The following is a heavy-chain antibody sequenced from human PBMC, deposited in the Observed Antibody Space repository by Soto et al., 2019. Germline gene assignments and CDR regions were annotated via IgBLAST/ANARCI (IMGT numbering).Heavy chain of an antibody. D-gene: IGHD2-8*01. V-gene: IGHV1-8*01. CDR2: MNPHSGNT. CDR3: ARLSCTTGVCYGDGWGFDI. Sequence: QVQLVQSGAEVKKPGASVKVSCKASGYTFTSYDINWVRQATGQGLEWMGWMNPHSGNTGYAQKVQGRVTMTRNTSISTAYMELSGLRSEDTAVYYCARLSCTTGVCYGDGWGFDIWGQGTMVTVSS. CDR1: GYTFTSYD. J-gene: IGHJ3*02.